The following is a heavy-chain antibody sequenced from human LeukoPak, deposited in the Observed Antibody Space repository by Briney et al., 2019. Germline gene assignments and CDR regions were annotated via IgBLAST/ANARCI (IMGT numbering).Heavy chain of an antibody. CDR1: GFTFDDYG. J-gene: IGHJ6*03. CDR3: ARETPKPYYDFWSGYSDYYYYYYMDV. D-gene: IGHD3-3*01. V-gene: IGHV3-20*04. CDR2: INWNGGST. Sequence: PGGSLRLSCAASGFTFDDYGMCWVRQAPGKGLEWVSGINWNGGSTGYADSVKGRFTISRDNAKNSLYLQMNSLRAEDTALYYCARETPKPYYDFWSGYSDYYYYYYMDVWGKGTTVTVSS.